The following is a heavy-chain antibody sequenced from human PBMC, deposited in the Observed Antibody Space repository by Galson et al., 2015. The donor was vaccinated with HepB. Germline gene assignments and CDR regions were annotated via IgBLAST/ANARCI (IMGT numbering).Heavy chain of an antibody. CDR3: ARAITSRVYGSRGYGGWFDP. Sequence: LSLTCAVSGGSIRSGGYSSTWIRQPPGKGLEWIGHIFDSGTTYYNPSLKSRVTISLDRSKNQFSLKLSSVTAADTAVYFCARAITSRVYGSRGYGGWFDPWGQGTLVTVSS. J-gene: IGHJ5*02. CDR2: IFDSGTT. D-gene: IGHD5-12*01. CDR1: GGSIRSGGYS. V-gene: IGHV4-30-2*01.